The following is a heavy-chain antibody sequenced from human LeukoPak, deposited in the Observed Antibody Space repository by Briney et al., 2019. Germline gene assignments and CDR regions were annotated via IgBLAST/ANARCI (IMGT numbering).Heavy chain of an antibody. J-gene: IGHJ4*02. Sequence: PGESLKISCKGSGYRFTNYWIGWVRQMPGKGLEWMGIIYPGDSDTRYSPSFQGQVTISADKSISTAYLQWSSLKASDTAMYYCARQEMMAAAGNVVLDYWGQGTLVTVSS. V-gene: IGHV5-51*01. CDR3: ARQEMMAAAGNVVLDY. D-gene: IGHD6-13*01. CDR2: IYPGDSDT. CDR1: GYRFTNYW.